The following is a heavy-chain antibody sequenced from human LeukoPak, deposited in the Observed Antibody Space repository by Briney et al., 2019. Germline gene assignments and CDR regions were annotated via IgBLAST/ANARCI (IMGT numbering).Heavy chain of an antibody. CDR1: GFTFDDYA. CDR2: ISWTSSRL. Sequence: GGSLRLSCAAPGFTFDDYAMHWVRQAPGKGLEWVSGISWTSSRLAYADSVKGRFTISRDNAKNSLYLQMNSLRAEDMALYYCAKGYCSSTSCSSFDYWGQGTLVTVSS. V-gene: IGHV3-9*03. CDR3: AKGYCSSTSCSSFDY. J-gene: IGHJ4*02. D-gene: IGHD2-2*01.